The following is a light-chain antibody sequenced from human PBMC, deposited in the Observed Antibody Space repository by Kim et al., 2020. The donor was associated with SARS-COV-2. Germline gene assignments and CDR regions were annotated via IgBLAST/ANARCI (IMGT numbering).Light chain of an antibody. V-gene: IGKV3-11*01. CDR1: QSVSSQ. CDR2: DAS. Sequence: EIGLTQSPATLSLSPGERATLSCRASQSVSSQLAWYQQKPGQAPRLLIYDASNRATGIPARFSGSGSGTDFTLTISSLEPEDFAVYYCQQRTNWPPFTFGQGTRLEIK. J-gene: IGKJ5*01. CDR3: QQRTNWPPFT.